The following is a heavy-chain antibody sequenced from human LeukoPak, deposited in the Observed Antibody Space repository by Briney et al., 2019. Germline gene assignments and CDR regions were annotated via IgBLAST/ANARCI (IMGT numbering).Heavy chain of an antibody. V-gene: IGHV1-69*05. CDR3: ANEKYDFGDAFDI. CDR1: GGTFSSYA. J-gene: IGHJ3*02. D-gene: IGHD3-3*01. Sequence: SVKVSCKASGGTFSSYAISWVRQAPGQGLEWMGGIIPIFGTANYAQKFQGRVTMTRDTSTSTVYMELSSLRSEDTAVYYCANEKYDFGDAFDIWGQGTMVTVSS. CDR2: IIPIFGTA.